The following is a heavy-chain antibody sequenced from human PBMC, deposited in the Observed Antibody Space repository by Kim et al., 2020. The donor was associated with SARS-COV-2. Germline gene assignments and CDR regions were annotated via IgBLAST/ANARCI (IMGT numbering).Heavy chain of an antibody. CDR3: AKGSGRLGGFDP. V-gene: IGHV3-23*01. J-gene: IGHJ5*02. D-gene: IGHD3-3*01. Sequence: CADTVKGRYTISRDNSKSTLHLQMDSLRVEDTAVYYCAKGSGRLGGFDPWGQGTLVTVSS.